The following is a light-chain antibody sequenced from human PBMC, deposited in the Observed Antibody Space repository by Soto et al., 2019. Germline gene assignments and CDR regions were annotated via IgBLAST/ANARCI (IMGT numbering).Light chain of an antibody. J-gene: IGLJ1*01. Sequence: QSVLTQPASVSGSPGQSITISCTGTSSDVGGYNYVSWYQQHPGKAPKLMICDVSNRPSGVSNRFSGSKSGNTASLTISGLQAEDEADYYCSSYTSSSTRDVFGTGTQLTVL. CDR1: SSDVGGYNY. CDR3: SSYTSSSTRDV. V-gene: IGLV2-14*01. CDR2: DVS.